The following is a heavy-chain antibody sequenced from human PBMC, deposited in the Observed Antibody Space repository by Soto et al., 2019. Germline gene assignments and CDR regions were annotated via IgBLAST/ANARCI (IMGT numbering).Heavy chain of an antibody. Sequence: GGSVKVSCKASGYTFTSYAMHWVRQAPGQRLEWMGWINAGNGNTKYSQKFQGRVTITRDTSASTAYMELSSLRSEDTAVYYCARASRITIFGVVPGPDYWGQGTLVTVSS. J-gene: IGHJ4*02. V-gene: IGHV1-3*01. CDR3: ARASRITIFGVVPGPDY. CDR1: GYTFTSYA. CDR2: INAGNGNT. D-gene: IGHD3-3*01.